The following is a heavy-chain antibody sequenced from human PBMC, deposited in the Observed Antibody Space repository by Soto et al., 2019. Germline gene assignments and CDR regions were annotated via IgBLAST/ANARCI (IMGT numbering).Heavy chain of an antibody. CDR2: ISDDGSNK. D-gene: IGHD3-10*01. CDR3: ARAYYYGSGTSYTLYY. CDR1: GFTFSSYG. V-gene: IGHV3-30*03. Sequence: QVHLVESGGGEVQSGRSLRLSCAASGFTFSSYGMHWVRQAPGKGLEWVAVISDDGSNKYYADSVKGRFTISRDNSESAVYLQMNSRRPDDTAFYYCARAYYYGSGTSYTLYYWGQGTLVTVSS. J-gene: IGHJ4*02.